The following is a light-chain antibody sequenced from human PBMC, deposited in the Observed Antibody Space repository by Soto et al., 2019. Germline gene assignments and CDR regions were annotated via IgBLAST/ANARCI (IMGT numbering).Light chain of an antibody. CDR2: DAS. Sequence: DIQMTQSPSTLSASVGDRVTITCRASQSISSWLAWYQQKPGKAPKLLIYDASSLESGVPSRFSGSGSGTEFTLTISSLQPDDFATDYCQQYNSYSPYTLGQGTKLEIK. J-gene: IGKJ2*01. CDR1: QSISSW. V-gene: IGKV1-5*01. CDR3: QQYNSYSPYT.